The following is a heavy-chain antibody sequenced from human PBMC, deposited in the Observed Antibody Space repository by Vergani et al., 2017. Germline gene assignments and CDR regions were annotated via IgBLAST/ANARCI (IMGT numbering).Heavy chain of an antibody. CDR1: GGSISSCGYY. CDR3: ARGGGYCSSTSCPPGY. D-gene: IGHD2-2*01. Sequence: QVQLQESGPGLVKPSQTLSLTCTVSGGSISSCGYYWSWIRQHPGKGLEWIGYIYYSGSTYYNPSLKSRVTISVDTSKNQFSLKLSSVTAADPAVYYCARGGGYCSSTSCPPGYWGQGTLVTVSS. CDR2: IYYSGST. J-gene: IGHJ4*02. V-gene: IGHV4-31*03.